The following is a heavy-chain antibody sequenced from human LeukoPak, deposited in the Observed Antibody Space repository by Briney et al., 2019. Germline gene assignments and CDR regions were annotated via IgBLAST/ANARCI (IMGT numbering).Heavy chain of an antibody. CDR3: ARGRGAGRRDGSGSYYGNWFDP. D-gene: IGHD3-10*01. CDR2: IYYSGST. V-gene: IGHV4-31*03. CDR1: GGSISSGGYY. J-gene: IGHJ5*02. Sequence: SETLSLTCTASGGSISSGGYYWSWIRQHPGKGLEWIGYIYYSGSTYYNPSLKSRVTISVDTSKNQFSLKLSSVTAADTAVYYCARGRGAGRRDGSGSYYGNWFDPWGQGTLVTVSS.